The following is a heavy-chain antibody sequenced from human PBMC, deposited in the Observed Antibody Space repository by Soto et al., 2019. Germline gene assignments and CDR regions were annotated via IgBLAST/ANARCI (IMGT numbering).Heavy chain of an antibody. J-gene: IGHJ4*02. CDR1: GFTFSDYY. CDR3: ARACNSPLCPSYFDC. V-gene: IGHV3-11*04. D-gene: IGHD2-2*01. Sequence: GGSLRLSCAASGFTFSDYYMSWIRQAPGKGLEWVSYISSSGSTIYYADSVKGRFTISRDNAKNSLYLQMNTLKAEDTAVYYCARACNSPLCPSYFDCGGVENLFTFPS. CDR2: ISSSGSTI.